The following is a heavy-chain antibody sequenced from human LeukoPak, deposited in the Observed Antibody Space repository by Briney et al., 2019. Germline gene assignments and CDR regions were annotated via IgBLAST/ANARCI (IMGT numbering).Heavy chain of an antibody. J-gene: IGHJ5*02. CDR1: GFTFSSYW. CDR2: INNDGSNT. V-gene: IGHV3-74*01. CDR3: ARGNANVDP. Sequence: QPGGSLRLSCAASGFTFSSYWMHWVRQAPGKGLMWVSRINNDGSNTNYADSVKGRFTTSRDNAKNTLYLQMNSLRAEDTAVYYCARGNANVDPWGQGTLVTVSS.